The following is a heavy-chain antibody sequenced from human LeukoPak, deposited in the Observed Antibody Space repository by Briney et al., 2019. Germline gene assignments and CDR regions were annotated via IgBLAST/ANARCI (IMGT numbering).Heavy chain of an antibody. CDR2: SRNKANSYTT. CDR3: ARGRIGGANAFDI. D-gene: IGHD1-26*01. Sequence: PGGSLRLSCAASGFTFSDHYMDWVRQAPGKGLEWVGRSRNKANSYTTEYAASVTGRFTISKDDSKNSLYLQMNSLKTEDTALYYCARGRIGGANAFDIWGQGTMVTVSS. CDR1: GFTFSDHY. J-gene: IGHJ3*02. V-gene: IGHV3-72*01.